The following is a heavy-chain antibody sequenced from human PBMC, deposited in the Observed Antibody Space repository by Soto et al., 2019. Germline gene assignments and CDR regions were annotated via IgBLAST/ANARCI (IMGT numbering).Heavy chain of an antibody. V-gene: IGHV3-11*01. Sequence: GGSMRLACAASGITFSDYYMSWIRQDPGKGLEWVSYISNSGTTIYYADSVKVRFTISRDNAKNSLYLQMNSLRAEDTAIYYCASHFHWYFGLWGRGTVVTVSS. CDR3: ASHFHWYFGL. J-gene: IGHJ2*01. CDR1: GITFSDYY. CDR2: ISNSGTTI.